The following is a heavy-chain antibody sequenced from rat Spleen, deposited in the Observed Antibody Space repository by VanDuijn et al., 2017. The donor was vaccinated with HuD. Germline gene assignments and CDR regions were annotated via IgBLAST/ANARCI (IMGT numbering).Heavy chain of an antibody. J-gene: IGHJ3*01. Sequence: EVHLVESGGGLVQPGGSLKLSCVASGFTFNNYWMTWIRQAPTKGLEWVASISAGGGNTYYRDSVKGRFTISRDNAKSTLYLQMDSLRSEDTATYYCARHRTYYYSSPFAYWGQGTLVTVSS. CDR1: GFTFNNYW. CDR3: ARHRTYYYSSPFAY. CDR2: ISAGGGNT. V-gene: IGHV5-25*01. D-gene: IGHD1-2*01.